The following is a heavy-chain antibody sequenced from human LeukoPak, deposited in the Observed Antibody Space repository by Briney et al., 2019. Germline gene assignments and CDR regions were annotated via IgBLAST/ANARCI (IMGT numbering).Heavy chain of an antibody. D-gene: IGHD6-13*01. CDR1: GGSISSSSHY. CDR2: IYTSGST. V-gene: IGHV4-61*02. CDR3: ARDLPAAGLYVVSKYYYYMDV. J-gene: IGHJ6*03. Sequence: PSETLSLTCTVSGGSISSSSHYWSWIRQPAGKGLEWIGRIYTSGSTNYDPSLKSRVTISVDTSKNQFSLKLSSVTAADTAVYYCARDLPAAGLYVVSKYYYYMDVWGKGTTVTISS.